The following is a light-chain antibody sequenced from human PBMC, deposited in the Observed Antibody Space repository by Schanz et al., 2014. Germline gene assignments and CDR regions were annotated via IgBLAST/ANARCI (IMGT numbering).Light chain of an antibody. CDR3: QQYGSSPLT. CDR1: QSVSSN. Sequence: EIVMTQSPATLSVSPGERATLSCRASQSVSSNLAWYQQKPGQAPRLLIHDTSTRATGIPARISGSGSGTDFTLTISRLEPEDFAVYYCQQYGSSPLTFGGGTKVEIK. CDR2: DTS. V-gene: IGKV3-20*01. J-gene: IGKJ4*01.